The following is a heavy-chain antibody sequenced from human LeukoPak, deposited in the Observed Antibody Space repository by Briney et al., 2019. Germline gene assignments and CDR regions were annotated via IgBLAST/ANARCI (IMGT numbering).Heavy chain of an antibody. CDR2: IYYSGST. D-gene: IGHD3-22*01. Sequence: SETLSLTCTVSGGSISSYYWSWIRQPPGKGLEWIGYIYYSGSTNYKPSLKSRVTISVDTSKNQFSLMLSSVTAADTAVYYCARGAYDSSGYYIFDYWGQGTLVTVSS. J-gene: IGHJ4*02. CDR3: ARGAYDSSGYYIFDY. V-gene: IGHV4-59*12. CDR1: GGSISSYY.